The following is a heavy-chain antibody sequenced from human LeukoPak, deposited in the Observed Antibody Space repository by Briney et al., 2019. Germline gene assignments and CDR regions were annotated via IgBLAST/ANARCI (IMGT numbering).Heavy chain of an antibody. D-gene: IGHD3-16*01. J-gene: IGHJ3*02. CDR3: ARTLRLRTPRAFDI. Sequence: PGGSLRLSCVVSGFTFGNYWMNWVRQAPGKGLEWVANIHEDGSQIYYVDSVKGRFSISRDNGKNSLYLQMNRLRVEDTAIYYCARTLRLRTPRAFDIWGQGTTVTVSS. CDR1: GFTFGNYW. CDR2: IHEDGSQI. V-gene: IGHV3-7*05.